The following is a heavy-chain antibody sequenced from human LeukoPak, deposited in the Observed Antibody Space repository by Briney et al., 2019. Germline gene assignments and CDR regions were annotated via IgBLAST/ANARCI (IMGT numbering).Heavy chain of an antibody. CDR2: INPNSGGT. J-gene: IGHJ6*03. CDR3: ATANSDNIAAAGFYYYYYMDV. Sequence: GASVKVSCKASGYTFTGYYMHWVRQAPGQGLEWMGWINPNSGGTNYAQKFQGRVTMTRDTSISTAYMELSRLRSEDTAVYYCATANSDNIAAAGFYYYYYMDVWGKGTTVTVSS. V-gene: IGHV1-2*02. D-gene: IGHD6-13*01. CDR1: GYTFTGYY.